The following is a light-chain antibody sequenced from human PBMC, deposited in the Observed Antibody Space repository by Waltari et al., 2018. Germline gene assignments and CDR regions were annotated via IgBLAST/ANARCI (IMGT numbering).Light chain of an antibody. CDR2: EVS. Sequence: QSALTQPPSASGSPGRSVTISCTGTSSDVGGYNFVSWYQHHPGKAPRLIIYEVSERPSGVPDRFSGSKSGNTASLTVSGLQAEDEADYYCSSYVANNNPVFGGGTKLTVL. CDR3: SSYVANNNPV. J-gene: IGLJ2*01. V-gene: IGLV2-8*01. CDR1: SSDVGGYNF.